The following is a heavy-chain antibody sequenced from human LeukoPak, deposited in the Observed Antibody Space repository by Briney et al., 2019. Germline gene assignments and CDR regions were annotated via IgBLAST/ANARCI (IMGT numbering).Heavy chain of an antibody. D-gene: IGHD3-3*01. CDR3: ARDQYDTWSRRGNLDS. Sequence: PSETLSLTCTVSGGSINYYYWMWIRQPPGKGLEWIGYIYYSGGTHYNPSLKSRVTMLVDTSKNQFSLKLTAVTAADTAVYYCARDQYDTWSRRGNLDSWGQGTLVIVSS. CDR2: IYYSGGT. V-gene: IGHV4-59*01. J-gene: IGHJ4*02. CDR1: GGSINYYY.